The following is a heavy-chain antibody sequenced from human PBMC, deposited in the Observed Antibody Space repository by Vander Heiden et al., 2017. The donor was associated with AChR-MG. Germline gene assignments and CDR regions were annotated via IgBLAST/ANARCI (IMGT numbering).Heavy chain of an antibody. CDR3: ARQSDIGATIDEFSLRF. Sequence: EVQLVPSGAEVKKPGESLKISCKGSGYSFTSYWIGWVRQMPGKGLEWMGIIYPGDSDTRYSPSFQGQVTISADKSISTAYLQWSSLKASDTAMYYCARQSDIGATIDEFSLRFWGQGTLVTVSS. CDR1: GYSFTSYW. V-gene: IGHV5-51*01. CDR2: IYPGDSDT. J-gene: IGHJ4*02. D-gene: IGHD5-12*01.